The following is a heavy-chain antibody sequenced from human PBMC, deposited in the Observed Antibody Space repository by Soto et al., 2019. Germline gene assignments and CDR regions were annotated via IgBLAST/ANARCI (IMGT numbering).Heavy chain of an antibody. CDR1: GGSFSDYY. Sequence: SETLSLTCAVNGGSFSDYYWSWVRQPPGKGLEWIGEISHSGSTSYNPSLKSRVTISIDTSQNQFSLKLSSVSAADTAMYYCARGLQRRFGGYKGVGYHGMDVWGQGTTVTVSS. V-gene: IGHV4-34*01. J-gene: IGHJ6*02. CDR3: ARGLQRRFGGYKGVGYHGMDV. CDR2: ISHSGST. D-gene: IGHD5-12*01.